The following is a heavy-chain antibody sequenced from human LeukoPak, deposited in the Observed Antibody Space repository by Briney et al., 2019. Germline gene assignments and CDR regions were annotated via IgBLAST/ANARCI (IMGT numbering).Heavy chain of an antibody. CDR3: AARPTTPEGD. CDR1: GFTFSNYA. Sequence: GGSLRLSCAASGFTFSNYAMSGVRQAPGKGLEWVSVIRASGGGTYYADSVKGRFTISRDNSKNTPYLQMNSLRVEDTAVYYCAARPTTPEGDWGQGTLVTVSS. D-gene: IGHD5-12*01. V-gene: IGHV3-23*01. J-gene: IGHJ4*02. CDR2: IRASGGGT.